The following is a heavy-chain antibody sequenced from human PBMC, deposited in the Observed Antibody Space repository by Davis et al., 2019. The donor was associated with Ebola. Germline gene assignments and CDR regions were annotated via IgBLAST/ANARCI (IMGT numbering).Heavy chain of an antibody. Sequence: SQTLSLTCAVYGGSFSGYYWSWIRQPPGKGLEWIGEINHSGSTNYNPSLKSRVTISVDTSKNQFSLKLSSVTAADTAVYYCARGFQSYGSDFDYWGQGTLVTVSS. D-gene: IGHD6-25*01. J-gene: IGHJ4*02. CDR2: INHSGST. V-gene: IGHV4-34*01. CDR1: GGSFSGYY. CDR3: ARGFQSYGSDFDY.